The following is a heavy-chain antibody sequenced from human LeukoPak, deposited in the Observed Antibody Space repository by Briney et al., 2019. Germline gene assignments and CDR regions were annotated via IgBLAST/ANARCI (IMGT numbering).Heavy chain of an antibody. CDR3: ARLSWNYFDY. D-gene: IGHD3-3*01. CDR1: ESSFTCYL. J-gene: IGHJ4*02. CDR2: IYPGDSHT. Sequence: GASLKISCNGSESSFTCYLICWVRQTPRKGLEWMGIIYPGDSHTRHSPSFQGQVTISADKSISTAYLQWSSLKASDTAMYYCARLSWNYFDYWGQGTLVTVSS. V-gene: IGHV5-51*01.